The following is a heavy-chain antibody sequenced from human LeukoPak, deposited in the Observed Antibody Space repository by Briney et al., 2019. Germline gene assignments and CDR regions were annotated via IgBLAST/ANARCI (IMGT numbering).Heavy chain of an antibody. J-gene: IGHJ5*02. CDR2: ISTSSSYI. V-gene: IGHV3-21*01. CDR3: ARGIEVVAASDNWFDP. Sequence: GGSLRLSCAASGFTFSSYSMNWVRQAPGKGLEWVSSISTSSSYIYYADSVKGQFTISRDNAKKSLYLQMNSLRAEDTAVYYCARGIEVVAASDNWFDPWGQGTLVTVSS. CDR1: GFTFSSYS. D-gene: IGHD2-2*01.